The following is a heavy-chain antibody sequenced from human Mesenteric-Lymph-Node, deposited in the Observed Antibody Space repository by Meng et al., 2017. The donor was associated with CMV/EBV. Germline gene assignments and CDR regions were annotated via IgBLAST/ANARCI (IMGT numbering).Heavy chain of an antibody. D-gene: IGHD3-3*01. CDR3: AKDKGLRYLEWSSG. V-gene: IGHV3-23*03. J-gene: IGHJ4*02. Sequence: GESLKISCAASGFNFNNSAMTWVCQAPGKGLEWVSIIHAGVEPAFYADSVKGRFTISRDNSKSTVYLQMDSLRVEDTAVYYCAKDKGLRYLEWSSGRGQGTLVTVSS. CDR2: IHAGVEPA. CDR1: GFNFNNSA.